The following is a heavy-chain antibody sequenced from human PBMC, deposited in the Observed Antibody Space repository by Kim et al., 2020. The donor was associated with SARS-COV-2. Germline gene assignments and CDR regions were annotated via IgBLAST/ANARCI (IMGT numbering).Heavy chain of an antibody. CDR1: GFTFSSYS. CDR3: ARHHYYDSSGYYPTIDY. D-gene: IGHD3-22*01. CDR2: ISSSSSTI. J-gene: IGHJ4*02. Sequence: GGSLRLSCAASGFTFSSYSMNWVRQAPGKGLEWVSYISSSSSTIYYADSVKGRFTISRDNAKNSLYLQMNSLRDEDTAVYYCARHHYYDSSGYYPTIDYWGQGTLVTVSS. V-gene: IGHV3-48*02.